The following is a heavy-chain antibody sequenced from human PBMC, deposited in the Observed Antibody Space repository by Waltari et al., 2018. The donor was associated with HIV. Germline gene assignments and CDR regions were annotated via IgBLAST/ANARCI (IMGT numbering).Heavy chain of an antibody. D-gene: IGHD3-10*01. V-gene: IGHV4-34*01. CDR1: GGSFSGYY. CDR2: INHSGST. J-gene: IGHJ4*02. Sequence: QVQLQQWGAGLLKPSETLSLTCAVYGGSFSGYYWSWIRQPPGKGLEWIGEINHSGSTNYNPSRKSRVTISVDTSKNQFSLKRSSVTAADTAVYYCAAGYGSGSYYSGGYFDYWGQGTLVTVSS. CDR3: AAGYGSGSYYSGGYFDY.